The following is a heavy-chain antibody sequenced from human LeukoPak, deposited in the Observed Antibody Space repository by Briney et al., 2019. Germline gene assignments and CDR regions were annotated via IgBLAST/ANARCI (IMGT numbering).Heavy chain of an antibody. CDR2: MNPNSGNT. Sequence: ASVKVSCKASGYTFTSYDINWVRQATGQGPEWMGWMNPNSGNTGYAQKFQGRVTMTRNTSISTAYMELSSLRSEDTAVYYCARGRRVATRSYYFDYWGQGTLVTVSS. V-gene: IGHV1-8*01. J-gene: IGHJ4*02. CDR1: GYTFTSYD. CDR3: ARGRRVATRSYYFDY. D-gene: IGHD5-12*01.